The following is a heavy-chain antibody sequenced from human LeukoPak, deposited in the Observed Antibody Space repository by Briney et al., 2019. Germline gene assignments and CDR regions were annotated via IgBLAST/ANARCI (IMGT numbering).Heavy chain of an antibody. J-gene: IGHJ4*02. D-gene: IGHD3-22*01. CDR2: ISGSGATT. V-gene: IGHV3-23*01. Sequence: GGSLRLSCAASGFTFSSYAMSWVRQAPGKGLEWVSAISGSGATTYYADSVKGRFTISRDNSKNSLYLQMNSLRAEDTAVYYCARAVGEYYYDSSGYYYFDYWGQGTLVTVSS. CDR1: GFTFSSYA. CDR3: ARAVGEYYYDSSGYYYFDY.